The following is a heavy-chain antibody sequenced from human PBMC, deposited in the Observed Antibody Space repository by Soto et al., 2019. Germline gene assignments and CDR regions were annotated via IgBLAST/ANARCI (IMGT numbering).Heavy chain of an antibody. CDR1: VFTFSSYA. CDR2: ISGSGGST. D-gene: IGHD2-2*01. CDR3: AKEGIVVVPAAISSYYYGMDV. V-gene: IGHV3-23*01. J-gene: IGHJ6*02. Sequence: VGSLRLSCASSVFTFSSYAMSCVRHSPGKWLEWVSAISGSGGSTYYADSVKGRFTISRDNSKNTLYLQMNSLRAEDTAVYYCAKEGIVVVPAAISSYYYGMDVWGQGTTVTVSS.